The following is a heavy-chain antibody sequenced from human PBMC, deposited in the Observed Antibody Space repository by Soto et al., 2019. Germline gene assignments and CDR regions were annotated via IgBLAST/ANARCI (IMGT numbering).Heavy chain of an antibody. J-gene: IGHJ4*02. CDR3: AKFDTAMGSFDY. D-gene: IGHD5-18*01. Sequence: SETLSLTCSVSDDSVNSIGYYWTWIRQYPGKGVEWIGCVYYSGRTYYNPSLKSRLGMSLDTSKNQFSLKMTSMTAADTSVYYYAKFDTAMGSFDYWGQGTLVTVSS. CDR1: DDSVNSIGYY. CDR2: VYYSGRT. V-gene: IGHV4-31*02.